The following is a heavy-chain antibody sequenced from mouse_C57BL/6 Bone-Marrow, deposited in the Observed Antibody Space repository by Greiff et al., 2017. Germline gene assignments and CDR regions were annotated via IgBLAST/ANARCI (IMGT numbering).Heavy chain of an antibody. CDR2: ISNLAYSI. Sequence: EVQGVESGGGLVQPGGSLKLSCAASGFTFSDYGMAWVRQAPRKGPGWVAFISNLAYSIYYADTVTGRFTISRENAKNTLYLEMSSLRSEDTAMYYCARNPYYYAMDYWGQGTSVTVSS. V-gene: IGHV5-15*01. CDR1: GFTFSDYG. J-gene: IGHJ4*01. CDR3: ARNPYYYAMDY.